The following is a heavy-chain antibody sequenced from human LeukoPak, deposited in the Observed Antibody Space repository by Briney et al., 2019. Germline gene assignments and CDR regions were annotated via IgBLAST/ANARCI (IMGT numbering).Heavy chain of an antibody. D-gene: IGHD2-15*01. Sequence: GGSLRLSCAASGFTFSSYSMNCVRQAPGKGLEWVSSISSSSSYIYYVDSVKGRFTISRDNAKNSLYLQMNSLRAEDTAVYYCARDLRYCSGGSCMGHYYYYGMDVWGKGTTVTVSS. J-gene: IGHJ6*04. V-gene: IGHV3-21*01. CDR3: ARDLRYCSGGSCMGHYYYYGMDV. CDR2: ISSSSSYI. CDR1: GFTFSSYS.